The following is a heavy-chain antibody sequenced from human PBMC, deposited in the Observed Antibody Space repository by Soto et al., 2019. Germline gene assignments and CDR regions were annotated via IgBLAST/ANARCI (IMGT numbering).Heavy chain of an antibody. D-gene: IGHD1-1*01. CDR3: VRDGTKTLRDWFDP. CDR1: GASISGFY. Sequence: SETLSLTCTVSGASISGFYWSWIRKSAGKGLEWIGSIYATATTAYNPSLKSRVMMSVDPSKKQFSLKLRSVTAADTAVYYCVRDGTKTLRDWFDPWGQGISVTVSS. CDR2: IYATATT. J-gene: IGHJ5*02. V-gene: IGHV4-4*07.